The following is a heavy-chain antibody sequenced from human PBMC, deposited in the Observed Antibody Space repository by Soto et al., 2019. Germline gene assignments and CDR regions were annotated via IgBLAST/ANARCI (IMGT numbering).Heavy chain of an antibody. D-gene: IGHD3-22*01. CDR2: ISGHGEST. J-gene: IGHJ6*02. Sequence: PGGSLRLSCAASGFTFSSYAMHWVRQAPGKGLEFVSAISGHGESTYYANSVKGRFSISRDNAKNSLYLQMNSLRAEDTAVYYCARTGGYDSSGYYYYYYGMDVWGQGTTVTVSS. CDR1: GFTFSSYA. V-gene: IGHV3-64*04. CDR3: ARTGGYDSSGYYYYYYGMDV.